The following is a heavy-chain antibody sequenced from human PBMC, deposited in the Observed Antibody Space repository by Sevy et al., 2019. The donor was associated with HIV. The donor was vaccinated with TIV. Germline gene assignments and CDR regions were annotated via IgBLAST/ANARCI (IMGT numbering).Heavy chain of an antibody. CDR2: IYYSGST. D-gene: IGHD3-9*01. CDR3: ATAPPYYDILTGRGYCDY. J-gene: IGHJ4*02. V-gene: IGHV4-59*01. Sequence: SETLSLTCTVSGRSMTGYYWTWIRQPPGKGLEWIGYIYYSGSTNYNPSLKSRVTISVDTSKNQFSLELSSVTAADTAVYYCATAPPYYDILTGRGYCDYWGQGTLVTVSS. CDR1: GRSMTGYY.